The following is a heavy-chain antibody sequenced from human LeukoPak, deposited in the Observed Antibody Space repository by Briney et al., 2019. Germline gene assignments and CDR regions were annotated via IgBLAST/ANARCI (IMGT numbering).Heavy chain of an antibody. CDR2: INHNGNVN. CDR3: ARGGGLDV. V-gene: IGHV3-7*03. J-gene: IGHJ6*02. Sequence: GGSLRLSCAASGFALSSHWMTWVRQVPGKGLEWVASINHNGNVNYYVDSVKGRFTISRDNAKNSLYLQMSNLRAEDTAVYFCARGGGLDVWGQGATVTVSS. CDR1: GFALSSHW. D-gene: IGHD3-16*01.